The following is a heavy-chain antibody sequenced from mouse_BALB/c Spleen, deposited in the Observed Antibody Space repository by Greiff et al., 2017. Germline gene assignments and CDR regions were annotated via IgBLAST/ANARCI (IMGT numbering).Heavy chain of an antibody. CDR1: GFTFSSYA. J-gene: IGHJ2*01. Sequence: EVMLVESGGGLVKPGGSLKLSCAASGFTFSSYAMSWVRQTPEKRLEWVATISSGGSYTYYPDSVKGRFTISRDNARNTLYLQMSSLRSEDTAMYYCARHELRYVDYWGQGTTLTVSS. D-gene: IGHD1-1*01. V-gene: IGHV5-9-3*01. CDR3: ARHELRYVDY. CDR2: ISSGGSYT.